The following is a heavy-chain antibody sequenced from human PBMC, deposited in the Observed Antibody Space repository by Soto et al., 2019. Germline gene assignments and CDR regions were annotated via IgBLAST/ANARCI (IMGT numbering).Heavy chain of an antibody. D-gene: IGHD3-9*01. CDR2: ISAYNGNT. CDR1: GYTFTSYG. Sequence: ASVKVSCKASGYTFTSYGISWVRQAPGQGLEWMGWISAYNGNTNYAQKLQGRVTMTTDTSTSTAYMELRSLRSDDTAVYYCARDLPPFDWLSYYYYYHGMDVWGQGTTVTVSS. V-gene: IGHV1-18*04. CDR3: ARDLPPFDWLSYYYYYHGMDV. J-gene: IGHJ6*02.